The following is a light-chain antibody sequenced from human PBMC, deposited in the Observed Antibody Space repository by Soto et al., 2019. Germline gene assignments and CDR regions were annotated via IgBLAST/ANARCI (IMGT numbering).Light chain of an antibody. V-gene: IGKV1-12*01. CDR2: ATS. J-gene: IGKJ5*01. CDR3: QQGYTTPIT. Sequence: DIQMTQSPSSVSASVGDGVTITCRASQSIASWLTWYQQKPGKAPKLLIYATSTLESGVPSRFSGSGSGTDFTLTISSLQPEDFATYHCQQGYTTPITFGQGTRLEIK. CDR1: QSIASW.